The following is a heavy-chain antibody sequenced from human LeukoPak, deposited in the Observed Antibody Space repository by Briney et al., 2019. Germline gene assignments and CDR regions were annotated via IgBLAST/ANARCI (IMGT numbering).Heavy chain of an antibody. CDR2: IKSKTDGGTT. CDR1: GFTFSNAW. CDR3: TTVSTLVVVAATPPDDAFDI. V-gene: IGHV3-15*01. D-gene: IGHD2-15*01. Sequence: GGSLRLSCAASGFTFSNAWMSWVRQAPGKGLEWVGRIKSKTDGGTTDYAAPVKGRFTISRDDSKNTLYLQMNSLKTEDTAVYYCTTVSTLVVVAATPPDDAFDIWGQGTVVTVSS. J-gene: IGHJ3*02.